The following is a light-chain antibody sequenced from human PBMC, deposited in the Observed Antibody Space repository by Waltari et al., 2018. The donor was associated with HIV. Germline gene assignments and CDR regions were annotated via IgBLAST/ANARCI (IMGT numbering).Light chain of an antibody. V-gene: IGLV2-14*01. CDR1: DTEQYD. Sequence: QSALTQPASVSGSPGQSIPISCTGTDTEQYDVSWYQPRPGEAPKVIIFEVVNRPSGFSNRFSGSRSGNTSSLTISGLLAEDEADYFCTSYISSAIPVFGGGTKVTVL. J-gene: IGLJ2*01. CDR2: EVV. CDR3: TSYISSAIPV.